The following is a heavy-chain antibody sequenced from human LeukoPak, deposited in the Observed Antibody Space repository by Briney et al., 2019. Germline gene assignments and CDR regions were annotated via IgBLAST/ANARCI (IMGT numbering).Heavy chain of an antibody. D-gene: IGHD5-18*01. CDR3: AGPRGYSYGPNDAFDI. Sequence: GGSLRLSCAASGFTFSDYYMSWIRQAPGKGLEWVSYISSSGSTIYYADSVKGRFTISRDNAKNSLYLQMNSLRAEDTAVYYCAGPRGYSYGPNDAFDIWGQGTMVTVSS. J-gene: IGHJ3*02. V-gene: IGHV3-11*04. CDR2: ISSSGSTI. CDR1: GFTFSDYY.